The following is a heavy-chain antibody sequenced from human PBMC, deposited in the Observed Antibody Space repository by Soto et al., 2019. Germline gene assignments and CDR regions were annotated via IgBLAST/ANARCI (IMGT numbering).Heavy chain of an antibody. Sequence: GGSLRLSCTASGFTFGDYAMSWFRQAPGKGLEWVGFIRSKAYGGTTEYAASVKGRFTISRDDSKSIAYLQMNSLKTEDTAVYYCTRDVSWSGYYFLLEDYYYYYMDVWGKGTTVTVSS. CDR1: GFTFGDYA. J-gene: IGHJ6*03. V-gene: IGHV3-49*03. CDR2: IRSKAYGGTT. D-gene: IGHD3-3*01. CDR3: TRDVSWSGYYFLLEDYYYYYMDV.